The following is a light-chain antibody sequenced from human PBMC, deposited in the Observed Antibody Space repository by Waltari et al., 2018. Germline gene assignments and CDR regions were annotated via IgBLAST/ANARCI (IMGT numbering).Light chain of an antibody. J-gene: IGKJ1*01. Sequence: EIVMPQSPATLSVSPGERATLSCRASQSVSSNLASYQQKPGQAPRLLIYGASTRATGIPARFSGSGSGTEFTLTISSLQSEDFAVYYCQQYNNWPPWTFGQGTKVEIK. CDR2: GAS. CDR1: QSVSSN. V-gene: IGKV3-15*01. CDR3: QQYNNWPPWT.